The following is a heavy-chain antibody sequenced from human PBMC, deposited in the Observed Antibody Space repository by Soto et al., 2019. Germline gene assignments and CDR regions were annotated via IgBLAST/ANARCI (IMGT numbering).Heavy chain of an antibody. D-gene: IGHD1-26*01. CDR1: GFTFSSYG. J-gene: IGHJ4*02. Sequence: PGGSLRLSCAASGFTFSSYGMHWVRQAPGKGLEWVAVISYDGSNKYYADSVKGRFTISRDNSKNTLYLQMNSLRAEDTAVYYCAKDHHHIVGATFDYWGQGXLVTVYS. CDR3: AKDHHHIVGATFDY. V-gene: IGHV3-30*18. CDR2: ISYDGSNK.